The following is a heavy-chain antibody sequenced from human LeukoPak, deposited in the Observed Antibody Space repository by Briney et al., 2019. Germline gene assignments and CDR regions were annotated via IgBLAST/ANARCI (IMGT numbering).Heavy chain of an antibody. J-gene: IGHJ4*02. CDR2: IRSKAYGGTT. CDR3: TGGDGNDFDY. Sequence: GGSLRLSCTASGFTFGDYAMSWVRQAPGKGLEWVGFIRSKAYGGTTEYAASVKGRFTISRDDSKSIAYLQMNSLKTEDTAVYYCTGGDGNDFDYWGQGTLVTVSP. CDR1: GFTFGDYA. D-gene: IGHD1-1*01. V-gene: IGHV3-49*04.